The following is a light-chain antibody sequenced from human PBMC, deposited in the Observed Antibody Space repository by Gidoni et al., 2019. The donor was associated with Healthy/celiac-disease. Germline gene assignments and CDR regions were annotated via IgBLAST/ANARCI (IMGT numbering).Light chain of an antibody. CDR1: QSVSSN. CDR2: GAS. CDR3: QQYNTWPPALT. Sequence: EIVMTQSPATLPVSPGERATLSCRARQSVSSNLAWYPQKPGQAPRLLIYGASTRAPGIPPRFSGSGSGTEFTLAISSLQSEDFAVYYCQQYNTWPPALTFGGGNKVEIK. J-gene: IGKJ4*01. V-gene: IGKV3-15*01.